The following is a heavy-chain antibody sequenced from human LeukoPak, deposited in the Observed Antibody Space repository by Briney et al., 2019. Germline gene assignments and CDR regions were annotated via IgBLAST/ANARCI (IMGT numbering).Heavy chain of an antibody. Sequence: GGSLRLSCAASGFTFSSYWMSWVRQAPGKGLEWVSSISRSGESTFYADSVRGRFTISRDNSKNTVSLQMESLRAEDTALYYCAKDYAVGSIDYWGQGTLVTVSS. D-gene: IGHD3-16*01. CDR3: AKDYAVGSIDY. CDR1: GFTFSSYW. J-gene: IGHJ4*02. V-gene: IGHV3-23*01. CDR2: ISRSGEST.